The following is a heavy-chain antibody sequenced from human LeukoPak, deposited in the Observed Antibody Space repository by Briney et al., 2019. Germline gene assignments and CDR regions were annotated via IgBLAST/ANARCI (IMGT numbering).Heavy chain of an antibody. Sequence: SVKVSCKASGGTFSSYAISWVRQAPGQGLEWMGGIIPIFGTANYAQKFQGRVTITADESTSTAYMELSSLRSEDTAVYYCARDYPISPAMVVAFDIWGQGTMVTVSS. CDR3: ARDYPISPAMVVAFDI. V-gene: IGHV1-69*13. J-gene: IGHJ3*02. D-gene: IGHD5-18*01. CDR1: GGTFSSYA. CDR2: IIPIFGTA.